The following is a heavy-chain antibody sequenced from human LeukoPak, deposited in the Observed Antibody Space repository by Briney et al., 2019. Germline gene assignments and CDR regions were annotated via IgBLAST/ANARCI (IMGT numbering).Heavy chain of an antibody. J-gene: IGHJ4*02. D-gene: IGHD5-12*01. CDR3: ARARVDIVGMTYFDS. CDR2: IIPMFETT. CDR1: GGTFNSYA. Sequence: ASVKVSCKTSGGTFNSYAITWVRQAPGQGLEWMGAIIPMFETTVFAQNLQGRITVTTDESTSTVYMELSSLTSGDTAVYYCARARVDIVGMTYFDSWGQGTLVTVSS. V-gene: IGHV1-69*05.